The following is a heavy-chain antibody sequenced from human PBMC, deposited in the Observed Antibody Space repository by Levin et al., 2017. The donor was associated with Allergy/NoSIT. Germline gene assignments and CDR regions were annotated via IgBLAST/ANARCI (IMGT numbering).Heavy chain of an antibody. D-gene: IGHD2-8*01. CDR1: GYTFTDYD. Sequence: EASVKVSCKASGYTFTDYDMHWVRQAPGQGLEWMGRIKPKKGGTDYAQKFQGRVTMTRDTSISTAYMELSRLTSDDTAVYYCARDPYEAGDYWGQGTLVTVSS. J-gene: IGHJ4*02. V-gene: IGHV1-2*06. CDR3: ARDPYEAGDY. CDR2: IKPKKGGT.